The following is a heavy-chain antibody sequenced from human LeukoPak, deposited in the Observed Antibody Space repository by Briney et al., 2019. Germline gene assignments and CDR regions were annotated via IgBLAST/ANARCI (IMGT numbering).Heavy chain of an antibody. CDR1: GFTFSSYA. J-gene: IGHJ3*02. CDR3: AKSPTVDAAFDI. Sequence: SGGSLRLSCAASGFTFSSYAMNWVRQAPGKGLEWVSGIGYTGDSTFYADSVKGRFTVSRDSSKNTLLLHMNSLRAEDTALYYCAKSPTVDAAFDIWGQGTMVTVSS. D-gene: IGHD4-23*01. CDR2: IGYTGDST. V-gene: IGHV3-23*01.